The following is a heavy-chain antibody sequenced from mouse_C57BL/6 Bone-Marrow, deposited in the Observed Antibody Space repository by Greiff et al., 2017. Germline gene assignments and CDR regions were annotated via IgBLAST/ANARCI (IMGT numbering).Heavy chain of an antibody. CDR2: IDPSDSET. V-gene: IGHV1-52*01. CDR3: ARGTTMVTYYAMDY. J-gene: IGHJ4*01. D-gene: IGHD2-2*01. CDR1: GYTFTSYW. Sequence: QVQLQQPGAELVRPGSSVKLSCKASGYTFTSYWMHWVKQRPIQGLEWIGNIDPSDSETHYNQKFKDKAPLTVDKSSSTAYMQLSSLTSEDSAVYYCARGTTMVTYYAMDYWGQGTSVTVSS.